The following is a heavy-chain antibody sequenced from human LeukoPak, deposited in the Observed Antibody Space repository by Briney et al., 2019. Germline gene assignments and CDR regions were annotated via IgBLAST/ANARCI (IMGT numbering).Heavy chain of an antibody. Sequence: GGSLRLSSAASGFTFNTYGMSWVRQAPGKGLEWVSGTSASGGSTYYADSVKGRFTISRDNFKNTLYLQLNSLRAEDTAVYYCAKYVIQQLRSSGYDYFDYWGQGTLVTVSS. V-gene: IGHV3-23*01. CDR1: GFTFNTYG. J-gene: IGHJ4*02. D-gene: IGHD5-12*01. CDR2: TSASGGST. CDR3: AKYVIQQLRSSGYDYFDY.